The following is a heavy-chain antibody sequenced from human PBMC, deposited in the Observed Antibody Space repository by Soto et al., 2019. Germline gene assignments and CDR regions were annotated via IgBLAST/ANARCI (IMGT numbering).Heavy chain of an antibody. J-gene: IGHJ4*02. V-gene: IGHV4-31*03. CDR2: IYYSGST. CDR3: ARDSRSRGPLDY. Sequence: TLSLTCTVSGGSISSGGYYWSWIRQHPGKGLEWIGYIYYSGSTYYNPSLKSRVTISVDTSKNQFSLKLSSVTAADTAVYYCARDSRSRGPLDYWGQGTLVTVSS. CDR1: GGSISSGGYY.